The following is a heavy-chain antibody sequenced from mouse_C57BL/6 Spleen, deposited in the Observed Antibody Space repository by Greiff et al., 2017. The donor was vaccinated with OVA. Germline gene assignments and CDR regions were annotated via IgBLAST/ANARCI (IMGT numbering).Heavy chain of an antibody. CDR2: ISYDGSN. V-gene: IGHV3-6*01. Sequence: EVQRVESGPGLVKPSQSLSLTCSVTGYSITSGYYWNWIRQFPGNKLEWMGYISYDGSNNYNPSLKNRISITRDTSKNQFFLKLNSVTTEDTATYYCARNHPLAMDYWGQGTSVTVSS. D-gene: IGHD6-1*01. CDR3: ARNHPLAMDY. CDR1: GYSITSGYY. J-gene: IGHJ4*01.